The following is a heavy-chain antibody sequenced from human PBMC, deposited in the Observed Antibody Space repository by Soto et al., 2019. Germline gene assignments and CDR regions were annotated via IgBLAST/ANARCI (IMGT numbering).Heavy chain of an antibody. Sequence: QVQLVESGGGVVQPGRPLRLSCAASGFTFSTYAMYWVRQAPGKGLEWVAVISYGGRKKYYADSVKGRFAISRDNPKNRLYLHMNSLRANDTTVYYCARYSYCGRDCSLYYFDYWGQGTLVTVSS. J-gene: IGHJ4*02. CDR2: ISYGGRKK. D-gene: IGHD2-21*02. CDR1: GFTFSTYA. CDR3: ARYSYCGRDCSLYYFDY. V-gene: IGHV3-30*09.